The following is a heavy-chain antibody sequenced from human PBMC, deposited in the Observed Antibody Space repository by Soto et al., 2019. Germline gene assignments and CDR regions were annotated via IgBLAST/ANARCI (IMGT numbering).Heavy chain of an antibody. CDR3: TSFSGANDY. Sequence: EVQLVESGGGLAQPGGSLKLSCAASGFTFSGSAMHWVRQASGKGLEWVGRIRSKANSYATAYAASVKGRFTISRDDSKNTAYLQMNSLKTEDTAVYYCTSFSGANDYWGQGTLVTVSS. V-gene: IGHV3-73*02. CDR1: GFTFSGSA. D-gene: IGHD1-26*01. CDR2: IRSKANSYAT. J-gene: IGHJ4*02.